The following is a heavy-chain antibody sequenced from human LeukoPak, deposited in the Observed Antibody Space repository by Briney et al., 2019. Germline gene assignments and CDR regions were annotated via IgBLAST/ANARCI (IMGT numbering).Heavy chain of an antibody. D-gene: IGHD2-2*01. V-gene: IGHV1-18*01. CDR1: GYTFTDYG. CDR3: ARDSFISSNPVSGF. J-gene: IGHJ4*02. Sequence: GASVKVSCKASGYTFTDYGFTWVRQARGQGLEWMGWISTYNGNTNYAQKFQGRVSMTTDTSTSTAYMELRSLRSDDTAVYYCARDSFISSNPVSGFWGQGTLVTVSS. CDR2: ISTYNGNT.